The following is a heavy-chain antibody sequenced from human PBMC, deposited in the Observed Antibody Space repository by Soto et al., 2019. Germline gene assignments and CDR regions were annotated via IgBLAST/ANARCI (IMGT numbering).Heavy chain of an antibody. CDR1: GYTFTSYG. D-gene: IGHD3-22*01. V-gene: IGHV1-18*01. CDR2: ISAYNGNT. J-gene: IGHJ4*02. CDR3: ERVWNYYDSKKDFDY. Sequence: QVQLVQSGAEVKKPGASVKVSCKASGYTFTSYGISWVRQAPGQGLEWMGWISAYNGNTNYAQKLQGRGKMTTDTSKCIAYMELRRVRSEEKAVYYCERVWNYYDSKKDFDYWGKGTLVTVSS.